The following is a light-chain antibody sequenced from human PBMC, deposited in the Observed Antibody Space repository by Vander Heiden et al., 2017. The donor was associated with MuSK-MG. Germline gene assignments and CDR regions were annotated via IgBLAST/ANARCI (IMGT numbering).Light chain of an antibody. CDR3: QAWDSSTYV. Sequence: SYDLSQPPSVSVFPGQTVSITCSGDRLGDKYASWYQQRPGQSPVLVIYQDTKRPSGIPERFSGFNSGNTATLTISGTQALDEADYYCQAWDSSTYVFGTGTKVIVL. V-gene: IGLV3-1*01. CDR2: QDT. CDR1: RLGDKY. J-gene: IGLJ1*01.